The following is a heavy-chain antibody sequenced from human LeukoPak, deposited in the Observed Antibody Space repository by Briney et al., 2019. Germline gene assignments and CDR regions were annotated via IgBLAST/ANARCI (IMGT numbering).Heavy chain of an antibody. Sequence: GGSLRLSCAASGLTFRNAWMSWVRQAPGKGLEWVGRIKSKTDGGTVDYAPPVKGRFTIAIDDSRNTLSLEMNFLKTEDTAVYYCTTDPGDYEIFWGRGTLVTVS. V-gene: IGHV3-15*01. CDR2: IKSKTDGGTV. CDR3: TTDPGDYEIF. D-gene: IGHD4-17*01. J-gene: IGHJ4*02. CDR1: GLTFRNAW.